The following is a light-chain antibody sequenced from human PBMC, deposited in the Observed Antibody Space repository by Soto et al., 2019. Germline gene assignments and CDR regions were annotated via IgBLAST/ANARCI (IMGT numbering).Light chain of an antibody. CDR3: QQYDNLLLT. CDR1: QDISNY. Sequence: DIQLTQSPSSLSASVGDRVTISCQATQDISNYLNWYQQKPGKAPKLLIYDASNLEAGVPSRFSGGGSGTHFTFPISSLQPEDIATYYCQQYDNLLLTFGGGTKVDIK. J-gene: IGKJ4*01. CDR2: DAS. V-gene: IGKV1-33*01.